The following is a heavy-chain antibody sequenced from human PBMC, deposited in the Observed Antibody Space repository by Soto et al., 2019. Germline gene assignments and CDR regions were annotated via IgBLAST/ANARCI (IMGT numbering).Heavy chain of an antibody. CDR3: ARGGGDYYDSSGYPASFFDY. J-gene: IGHJ4*02. CDR1: GGSISSGGYS. D-gene: IGHD3-22*01. CDR2: IYHSGST. Sequence: QLQLQESGSGLVKPSQTLSLTCAVSGGSISSGGYSWSWIRQPPGKGLEWIGYIYHSGSTYYNPSLKSRVTISVDRSKNHFSLKLSSVTAADTAVYYCARGGGDYYDSSGYPASFFDYWGQGTLVTVSS. V-gene: IGHV4-30-2*01.